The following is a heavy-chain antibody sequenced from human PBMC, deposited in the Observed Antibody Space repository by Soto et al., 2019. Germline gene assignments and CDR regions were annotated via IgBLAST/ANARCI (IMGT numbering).Heavy chain of an antibody. V-gene: IGHV4-59*01. CDR1: GVSITSYF. Sequence: SETLSLTCTVSGVSITSYFWSWIRQTPGKGLDWIGSISFSGATYSNPSLKGRAALSVDTSENHLSLTLNSVTSADTAVYFCARDSRDGYKRYFEFSGQGNQVTVS. CDR3: ARDSRDGYKRYFEF. D-gene: IGHD5-12*01. J-gene: IGHJ4*02. CDR2: ISFSGAT.